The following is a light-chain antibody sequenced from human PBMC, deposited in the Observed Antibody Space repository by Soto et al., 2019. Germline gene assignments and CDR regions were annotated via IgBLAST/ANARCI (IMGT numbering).Light chain of an antibody. CDR3: QQYADWPA. J-gene: IGKJ4*01. CDR1: QSVSNN. V-gene: IGKV3-15*01. CDR2: SAS. Sequence: RVMTQSPATLSVSPGERATLSCRASQSVSNNLAWYQQKPGQAPRLLIYSASTRATGIPARFSGSGSGTEFTLTISSLQSEDLAVYYCQQYADWPAFGGGTKVDI.